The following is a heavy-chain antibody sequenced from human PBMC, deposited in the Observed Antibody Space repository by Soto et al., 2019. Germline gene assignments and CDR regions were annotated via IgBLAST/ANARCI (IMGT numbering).Heavy chain of an antibody. D-gene: IGHD6-13*01. CDR1: GGSISSGDYY. V-gene: IGHV4-61*05. CDR3: AYSSTPFDY. J-gene: IGHJ4*02. Sequence: SETLSLTCTVSGGSISSGDYYWSWIRQPPGKGLEWIGYIYYSGSTNYNPSLKSRVTISVDNSKNTLYLQMNSLRAEDTAVYYCAYSSTPFDYWGQGTLVTVSS. CDR2: IYYSGST.